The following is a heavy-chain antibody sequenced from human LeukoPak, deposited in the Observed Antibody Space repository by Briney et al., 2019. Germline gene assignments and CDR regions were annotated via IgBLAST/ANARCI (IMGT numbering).Heavy chain of an antibody. CDR2: ISSSGSTI. V-gene: IGHV3-11*04. J-gene: IGHJ4*02. CDR3: ARDRDVRHYYFDY. Sequence: GGSLRLSCAASGFTFSDYYMSWIRQAPGKGLEWVSYISSSGSTIYYADSVKGRFAISRDNAKNSLYLQMNSLRAEDTAVYYCARDRDVRHYYFDYWGQGTLVTVSS. D-gene: IGHD3-16*01. CDR1: GFTFSDYY.